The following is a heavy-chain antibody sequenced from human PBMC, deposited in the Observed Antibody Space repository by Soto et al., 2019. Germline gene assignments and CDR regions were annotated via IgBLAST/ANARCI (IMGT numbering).Heavy chain of an antibody. Sequence: EVQLLESGGGLVQPGGSLRLSCAASGFTFSSYAMSWVRQAPGKGLEWVSAISGSGGSTYYADSVKGRFTISRDNSKNALYLQMNSLRAEDTAVYYCAKLVGQLWFNPHDYWGQGTLVTVSS. J-gene: IGHJ4*02. D-gene: IGHD5-18*01. CDR2: ISGSGGST. V-gene: IGHV3-23*01. CDR3: AKLVGQLWFNPHDY. CDR1: GFTFSSYA.